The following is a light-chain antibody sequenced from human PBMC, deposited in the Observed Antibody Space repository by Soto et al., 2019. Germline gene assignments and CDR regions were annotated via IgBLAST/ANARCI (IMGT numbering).Light chain of an antibody. CDR3: SSYTSSSTYV. Sequence: QSALTQPASVSGSRGQSITISCTGTSSDVGGYNYVSWYQQHPGKAPKFMIYEVSYRPSGVSNRFSGSKSGNTASLTISGLQAEDEADSYCSSYTSSSTYVFGTGTKLTVL. CDR2: EVS. J-gene: IGLJ1*01. V-gene: IGLV2-14*01. CDR1: SSDVGGYNY.